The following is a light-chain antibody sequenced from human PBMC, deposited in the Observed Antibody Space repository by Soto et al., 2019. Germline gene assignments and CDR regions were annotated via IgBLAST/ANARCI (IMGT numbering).Light chain of an antibody. CDR1: QDISDY. CDR3: QQSYSHPRT. CDR2: AAS. Sequence: DIHLTQSPSFLSASVGYRFTITCRASQDISDYLAWYQQRPGKAPKLLIYAASTLQSGVPSRFRGSGSGTEFTLTISTLQPEDFETYYCQQSYSHPRTFGQGTKVDIK. V-gene: IGKV1-9*01. J-gene: IGKJ1*01.